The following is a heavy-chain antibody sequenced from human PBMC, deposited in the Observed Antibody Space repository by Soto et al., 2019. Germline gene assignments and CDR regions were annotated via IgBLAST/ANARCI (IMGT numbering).Heavy chain of an antibody. Sequence: QVQLVQSGAEVVKPGSSVKVSCKASGDTFDTFAISWVRQAPGQGLERMGGIIPSFRTPDYGQKFQGRVTITADEYTSTADMELSSLRSEDTAVYYCARDKDREQLGGNYYYTLDVLGQGTTVTVSS. D-gene: IGHD1-1*01. V-gene: IGHV1-69*12. CDR3: ARDKDREQLGGNYYYTLDV. J-gene: IGHJ6*02. CDR2: IIPSFRTP. CDR1: GDTFDTFA.